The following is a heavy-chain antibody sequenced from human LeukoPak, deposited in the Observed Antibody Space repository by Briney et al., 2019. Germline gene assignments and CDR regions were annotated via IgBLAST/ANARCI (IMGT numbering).Heavy chain of an antibody. CDR3: ARRFLEWFSPDDYYYYYMDV. V-gene: IGHV4-38-2*01. Sequence: PSETLSLTCAVTGYSISSGYYWGWIRQPPGKGLEWIGSIYHSGSTYYNPSLKSRVTISVDTSKNQFSLKLSSVTAADTAVYYCARRFLEWFSPDDYYYYYMDVWGKGTTVTVSS. J-gene: IGHJ6*03. CDR1: GYSISSGYY. CDR2: IYHSGST. D-gene: IGHD3-3*01.